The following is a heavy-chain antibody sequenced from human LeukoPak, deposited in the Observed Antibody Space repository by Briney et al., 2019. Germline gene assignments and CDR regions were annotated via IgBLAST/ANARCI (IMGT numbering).Heavy chain of an antibody. Sequence: SETLSLTCAVYGGSFSGYYWSWIRQPPGRGLEWIGEINHSGSTNYNPPLKSRVTISVDTSKNQFSLKLSSVTAADTAVYYCASQPYCSGGSCPDYWGQGTLVTVSS. J-gene: IGHJ4*02. CDR2: INHSGST. CDR3: ASQPYCSGGSCPDY. D-gene: IGHD2-15*01. CDR1: GGSFSGYY. V-gene: IGHV4-34*01.